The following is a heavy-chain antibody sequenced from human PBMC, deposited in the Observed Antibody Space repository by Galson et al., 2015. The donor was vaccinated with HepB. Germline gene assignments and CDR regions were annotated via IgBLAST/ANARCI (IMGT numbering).Heavy chain of an antibody. D-gene: IGHD6-13*01. CDR2: IIPILGIA. Sequence: SVKVSCKASGGTFSSYTISWVRQAPGQGLEWMGRIIPILGIANYAQKFQGRVTITADKSTSTAYMELSSLRSEDTAVYYCARDLSSSWYRYYYGMDVWGQGTTVTVSS. J-gene: IGHJ6*02. CDR1: GGTFSSYT. CDR3: ARDLSSSWYRYYYGMDV. V-gene: IGHV1-69*04.